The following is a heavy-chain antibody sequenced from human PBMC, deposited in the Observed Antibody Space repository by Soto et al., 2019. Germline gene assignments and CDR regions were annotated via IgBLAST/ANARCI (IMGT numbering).Heavy chain of an antibody. J-gene: IGHJ6*02. Sequence: QVQLQESGPGLVKPSQTLSLTCSVSGGSINSGGYFWSWTRQHPGKGLEWIGHIYNSGSTDYNPSLKSRVIISRDTSKNQFSLKVSSVTAADAAVYYCARDRVRSSCYYGMDVWGRGTTVTVSS. D-gene: IGHD2-8*01. CDR1: GGSINSGGYF. CDR2: IYNSGST. CDR3: ARDRVRSSCYYGMDV. V-gene: IGHV4-31*03.